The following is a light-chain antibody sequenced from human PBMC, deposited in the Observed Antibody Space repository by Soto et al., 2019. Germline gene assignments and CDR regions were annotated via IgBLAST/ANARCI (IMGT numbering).Light chain of an antibody. V-gene: IGKV3-11*01. J-gene: IGKJ4*01. Sequence: EIVLTQSPATLSLSPGERATLSCRASQSISSYLAWYQQKPGQAPRLLIYDASNRATGIPARFSGSGSGADFTLTNSSLEPEDFAVYYCQHRSNWPLNFGGGAKVDIK. CDR2: DAS. CDR3: QHRSNWPLN. CDR1: QSISSY.